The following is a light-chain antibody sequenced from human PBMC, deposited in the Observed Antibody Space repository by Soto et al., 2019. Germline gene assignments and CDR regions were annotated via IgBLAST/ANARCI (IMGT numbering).Light chain of an antibody. CDR1: QSVSSN. V-gene: IGKV3-11*01. J-gene: IGKJ4*01. CDR2: DAS. Sequence: IVLTQSPATLSLSLGERATLSCRASQSVSSNLAWYQQKPGQAPRLLIYDASNRATGIPARFSGSGSGTDFTLTISSLEPEDFAVDYCQQRRIWPLTFGGGTKVEIK. CDR3: QQRRIWPLT.